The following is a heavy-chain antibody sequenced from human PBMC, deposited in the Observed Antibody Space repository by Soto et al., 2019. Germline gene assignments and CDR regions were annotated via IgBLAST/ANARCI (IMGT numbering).Heavy chain of an antibody. CDR1: GFTFSNAW. CDR3: TTDLYCSSTSCYYYYYYGMAV. Sequence: EVQLVESGGGLVKPGGSLRLSCAASGFTFSNAWMNWVRQAPGKGLEWVGRIKSKTDGGTTDYAAPVKGRFTIARDESKNTLLLQMNSLKTADTAGYYCTTDLYCSSTSCYYYYYYGMAVWGQGTTVTVYS. D-gene: IGHD2-2*01. CDR2: IKSKTDGGTT. J-gene: IGHJ6*02. V-gene: IGHV3-15*07.